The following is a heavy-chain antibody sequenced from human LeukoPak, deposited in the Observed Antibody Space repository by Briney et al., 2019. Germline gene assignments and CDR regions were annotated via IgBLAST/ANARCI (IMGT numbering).Heavy chain of an antibody. CDR2: INPSGGST. D-gene: IGHD3-22*01. CDR1: GYTVTSYY. Sequence: ASVKVSCKASGYTVTSYYMHWVRQAPGQGLEWMGIINPSGGSTSYAQKFQGRVTMTRDTSTSTVYMELSSLRSEDTAVYYCARVATMIVVVTPIDAFDIWGQGTMVTVSS. V-gene: IGHV1-46*01. CDR3: ARVATMIVVVTPIDAFDI. J-gene: IGHJ3*02.